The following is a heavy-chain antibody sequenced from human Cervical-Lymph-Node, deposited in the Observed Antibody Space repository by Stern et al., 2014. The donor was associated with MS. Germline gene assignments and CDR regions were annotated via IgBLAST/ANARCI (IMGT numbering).Heavy chain of an antibody. D-gene: IGHD2-15*01. CDR1: GYSFATYW. J-gene: IGHJ6*02. Sequence: EVQLVESGAEVKKPGDSLKISCKGSGYSFATYWIGWVRQMPGKGLEWMAIIYPDDSNTKYNTSFRGQVTISADKSISTAYLQWTSLKASDTAMYYCARVYCSSGSCYSGYYYYNMDVWGQGTTVTVSS. CDR2: IYPDDSNT. V-gene: IGHV5-51*01. CDR3: ARVYCSSGSCYSGYYYYNMDV.